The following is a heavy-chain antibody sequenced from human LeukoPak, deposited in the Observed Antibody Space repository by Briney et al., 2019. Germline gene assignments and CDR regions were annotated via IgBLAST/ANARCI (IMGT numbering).Heavy chain of an antibody. CDR2: ISAYNGNT. V-gene: IGHV1-18*04. J-gene: IGHJ5*02. CDR1: GYPFTSYG. Sequence: ASVKVSCKASGYPFTSYGISWVRQAPGQGLEWMGWISAYNGNTNYAQKLQGRVTMTTDTSTSTAYMELRSLRSDDTAVYYCARGGPIIVVVPAAPTNNWFDPWGQGTLVTVSS. CDR3: ARGGPIIVVVPAAPTNNWFDP. D-gene: IGHD2-2*01.